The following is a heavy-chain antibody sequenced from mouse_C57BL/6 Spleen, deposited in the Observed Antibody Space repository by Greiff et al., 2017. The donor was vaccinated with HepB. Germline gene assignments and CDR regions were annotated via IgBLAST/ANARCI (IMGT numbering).Heavy chain of an antibody. D-gene: IGHD1-1*01. CDR1: GFTFSSYG. CDR2: ISSGGSYT. V-gene: IGHV5-6*01. J-gene: IGHJ1*03. Sequence: EVMLVESGGDLVKPGGSLKLSCAASGFTFSSYGMSWVRQTPDKRLEWVATISSGGSYTYYPDSVKGRFTISRDNAKNTLYLQMSSLKSEDTAMYYCARHLFITTVVATRYFDVWGTGTTVTVSS. CDR3: ARHLFITTVVATRYFDV.